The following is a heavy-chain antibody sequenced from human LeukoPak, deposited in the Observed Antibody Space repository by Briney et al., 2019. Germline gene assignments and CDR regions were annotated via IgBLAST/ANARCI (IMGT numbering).Heavy chain of an antibody. J-gene: IGHJ4*02. D-gene: IGHD4-23*01. Sequence: SETLSLTCAVYSGSFSGYYWSWIRQPPGKGLEWIGEINHSGSTNYNPSLKSRVTISVDTSKNQFSLKLSSVTAADTAVYYCARGRGYGGNYYFDYWGQGTLVTVSS. V-gene: IGHV4-34*01. CDR2: INHSGST. CDR3: ARGRGYGGNYYFDY. CDR1: SGSFSGYY.